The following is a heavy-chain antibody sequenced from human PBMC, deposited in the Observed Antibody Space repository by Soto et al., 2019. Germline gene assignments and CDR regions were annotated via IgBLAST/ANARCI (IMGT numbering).Heavy chain of an antibody. J-gene: IGHJ3*02. CDR1: GGSFSGYY. CDR3: ARPPLDAFDS. V-gene: IGHV4-34*01. Sequence: QVQLQQWGAGLLKPSETLSLTCAVYGGSFSGYYWSWIRQPPGKGLEWIGEINHSGSTNYNPSLKSRVTISVDTSKNQFSLKLSSVTAADTAVYYCARPPLDAFDSWGQGTMVTVSS. CDR2: INHSGST.